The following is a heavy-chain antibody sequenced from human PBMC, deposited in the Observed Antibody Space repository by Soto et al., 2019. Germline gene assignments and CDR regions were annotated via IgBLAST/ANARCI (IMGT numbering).Heavy chain of an antibody. CDR2: IDPSDSYT. Sequence: PGESLKISCKGSGYSFTSYWISWVRQMPGKGLEWMGRIDPSDSYTNYSPSFQGQVTISADKSVSTAYLQWGSLKASDTAMYYCARHMIRGVLTTNFDYWGQGTLVTVSS. D-gene: IGHD3-10*01. CDR1: GYSFTSYW. CDR3: ARHMIRGVLTTNFDY. V-gene: IGHV5-10-1*04. J-gene: IGHJ4*02.